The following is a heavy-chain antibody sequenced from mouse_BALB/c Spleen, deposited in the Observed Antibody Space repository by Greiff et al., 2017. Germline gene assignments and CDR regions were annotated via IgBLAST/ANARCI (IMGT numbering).Heavy chain of an antibody. CDR1: GFTFSSFG. J-gene: IGHJ2*01. D-gene: IGHD1-1*01. CDR2: ISSGRSTI. CDR3: AREGNYYGSRAFDY. Sequence: EVQVVESGGGLVQPGGSRKLSCAASGFTFSSFGMHWVRQAPEKGLEWVAYISSGRSTIYYADTVKGRFTISRDNPKNTLFLQMTSLRSEDTAMYYCAREGNYYGSRAFDYWGQGTTLTVAS. V-gene: IGHV5-17*02.